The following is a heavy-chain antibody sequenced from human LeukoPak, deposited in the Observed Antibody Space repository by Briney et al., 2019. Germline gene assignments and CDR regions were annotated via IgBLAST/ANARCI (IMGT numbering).Heavy chain of an antibody. Sequence: GGSLRLSCAASGFTLSSHWMSWGRQAPGKGLEAVANIKQGGSEEVYVDSVQGRFTISRDNAKNSLFLQMNTLRAEDTAVYYCARDPYSSTWSYGMDVWGQGTTVTVSS. V-gene: IGHV3-7*05. CDR2: IKQGGSEE. CDR3: ARDPYSSTWSYGMDV. D-gene: IGHD6-6*01. CDR1: GFTLSSHW. J-gene: IGHJ6*02.